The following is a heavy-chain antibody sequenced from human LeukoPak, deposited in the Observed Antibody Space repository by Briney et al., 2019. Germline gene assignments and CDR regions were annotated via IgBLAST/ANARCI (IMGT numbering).Heavy chain of an antibody. CDR1: GYSISSGYY. CDR3: ARVGSQYSSSWNFDY. CDR2: IYHSGST. Sequence: PSETLSLTCAVSGYSISSGYYWGWIRQPPGKGREWIGSIYHSGSTYYNPSLKSRVTISVDTSKNQFSLKLSSVTAADTAVYYCARVGSQYSSSWNFDYWGQGTLVTVSS. J-gene: IGHJ4*02. V-gene: IGHV4-38-2*01. D-gene: IGHD6-13*01.